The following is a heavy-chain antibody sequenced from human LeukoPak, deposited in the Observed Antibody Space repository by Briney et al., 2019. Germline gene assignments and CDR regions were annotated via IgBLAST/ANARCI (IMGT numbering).Heavy chain of an antibody. Sequence: PSETLSLTCTVSGDSINSYYWSWIRQPPGKGLEWIGYIYYSGRTNYNPSLKSRLTISVDTSTNQFSLKLSSVTAADTAMYYCARDKWEPRYAFDIWGQGTMVTVSS. D-gene: IGHD1-26*01. V-gene: IGHV4-59*01. CDR2: IYYSGRT. J-gene: IGHJ3*02. CDR1: GDSINSYY. CDR3: ARDKWEPRYAFDI.